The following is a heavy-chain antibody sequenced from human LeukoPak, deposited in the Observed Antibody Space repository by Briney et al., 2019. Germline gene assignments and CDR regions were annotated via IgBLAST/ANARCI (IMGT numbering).Heavy chain of an antibody. J-gene: IGHJ6*02. V-gene: IGHV3-23*01. CDR1: GFTFSSYA. CDR3: AKVHRDYGDYYGMDA. D-gene: IGHD4-17*01. CDR2: ISGSGGST. Sequence: GGSLRLSCAASGFTFSSYAMSWVRQAPGKGLEWVSAISGSGGSTYYADSVKGRFTISRDNSKNTLYLQMNSLRAEDTAVYYCAKVHRDYGDYYGMDAWGQGTTVTVSS.